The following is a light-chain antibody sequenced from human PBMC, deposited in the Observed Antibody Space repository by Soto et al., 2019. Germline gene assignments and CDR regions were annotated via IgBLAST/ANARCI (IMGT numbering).Light chain of an antibody. V-gene: IGLV2-14*01. CDR1: SSDVGGYNY. Sequence: QSALTQPASVSGSPGQSITISCTGTSSDVGGYNYVSWYQQYPGKAPKLMIYDVTNRPSGVSNRFSGSKSGNTASLTISGLQAEDEAEYYCSSCASSSPWVFGGGTKVTVL. CDR3: SSCASSSPWV. CDR2: DVT. J-gene: IGLJ2*01.